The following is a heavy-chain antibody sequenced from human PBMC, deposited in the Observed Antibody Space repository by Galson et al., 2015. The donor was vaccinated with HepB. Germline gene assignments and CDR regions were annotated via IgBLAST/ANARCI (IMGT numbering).Heavy chain of an antibody. CDR2: IIPILGIA. CDR1: GGTFSSYT. CDR3: ARAYNSGGTFDY. Sequence: SVKVSCKASGGTFSSYTISWVRQAPGQGLEWMGRIIPILGIANYAQKFQGRVTITADKSTSTAYMELSSLRSEDTAVYYCARAYNSGGTFDYWGQGTLVTVSS. D-gene: IGHD6-19*01. V-gene: IGHV1-69*02. J-gene: IGHJ4*02.